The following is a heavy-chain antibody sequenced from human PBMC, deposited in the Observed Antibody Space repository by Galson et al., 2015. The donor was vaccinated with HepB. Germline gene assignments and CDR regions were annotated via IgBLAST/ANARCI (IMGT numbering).Heavy chain of an antibody. Sequence: VKVSCKVSGFSFTDYAIHWVQQAPGKGLEWMGHVDPKDAETTYAEKFQGRVTITADTSTDRAYMELSSLRSEDTAEYYCATGYYDRSAYFYWGQGTLVTVSS. J-gene: IGHJ4*02. CDR1: GFSFTDYA. D-gene: IGHD3-22*01. CDR3: ATGYYDRSAYFY. V-gene: IGHV1-69-2*01. CDR2: VDPKDAET.